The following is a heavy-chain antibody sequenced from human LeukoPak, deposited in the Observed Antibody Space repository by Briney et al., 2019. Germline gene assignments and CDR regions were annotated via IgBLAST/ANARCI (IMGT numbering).Heavy chain of an antibody. Sequence: ASVTVSCQASGGTFSSYAISWVRQAPGQGLEWMGRIIPILGIANYAQKFQGRVTITADKSTSTAYMELSSLRSEDTAVYCCARDLPPGGCSGGSCYELWYFDLWGRSTLVSVSS. J-gene: IGHJ2*01. CDR1: GGTFSSYA. V-gene: IGHV1-69*04. D-gene: IGHD2-15*01. CDR3: ARDLPPGGCSGGSCYELWYFDL. CDR2: IIPILGIA.